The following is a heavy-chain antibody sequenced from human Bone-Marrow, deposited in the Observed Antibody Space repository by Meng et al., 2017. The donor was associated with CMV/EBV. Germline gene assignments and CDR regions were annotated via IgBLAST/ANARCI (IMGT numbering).Heavy chain of an antibody. CDR1: GGSVSSGSYY. CDR3: ARGLGTDAFDI. D-gene: IGHD1-1*01. Sequence: SETLSLTCTVSGGSVSSGSYYWSWIRQPPGKGLEWIGYIYYSGSTNYNPSLKSRVTISVDTSKNQFSLKLSSVTAADTAVYYCARGLGTDAFDIWSQGTMVTISS. CDR2: IYYSGST. J-gene: IGHJ3*02. V-gene: IGHV4-61*01.